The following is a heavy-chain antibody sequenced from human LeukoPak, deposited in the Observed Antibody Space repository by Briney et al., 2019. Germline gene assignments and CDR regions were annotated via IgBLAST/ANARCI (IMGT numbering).Heavy chain of an antibody. CDR1: GFTFSNYA. D-gene: IGHD1-26*01. V-gene: IGHV3-23*01. J-gene: IGHJ6*02. CDR3: ARLWAYGMDV. CDR2: ISGLGGST. Sequence: GGSLRLSCAASGFTFSNYAMSWVRQAPGKXLEWVSAISGLGGSTYYADSVKGRFTISRDNSKNTLYLQMNSLRAEDTAVYYCARLWAYGMDVWGQGTTVTVSS.